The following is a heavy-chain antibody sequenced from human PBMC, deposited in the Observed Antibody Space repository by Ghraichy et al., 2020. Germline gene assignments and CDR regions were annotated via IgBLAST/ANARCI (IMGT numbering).Heavy chain of an antibody. D-gene: IGHD1-14*01. CDR1: GGSISSYY. V-gene: IGHV4-59*08. J-gene: IGHJ4*02. CDR2: INYSGST. Sequence: SETLSLTCTVSGGSISSYYWSWIRQPPGKGLEWIGYINYSGSTNYNPSLKSRVTISVDTSKNQFSLKLRSVTAADTAVYSCARRSAGSTAPLFDYWGQGTLVTVSS. CDR3: ARRSAGSTAPLFDY.